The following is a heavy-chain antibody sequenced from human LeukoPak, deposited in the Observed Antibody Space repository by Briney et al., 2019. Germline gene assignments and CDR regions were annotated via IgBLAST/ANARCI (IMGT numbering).Heavy chain of an antibody. Sequence: PSETLSLTCTVSGGSISSGGYYWSWIRQHPGKGLEWIGYIYYSGSTYYNPSLKSRLTISVDTSKNQFSLKLSSVTAADTAVYYCAREGARAFDIWGQGTMVTVSS. D-gene: IGHD1-26*01. V-gene: IGHV4-31*03. J-gene: IGHJ3*02. CDR2: IYYSGST. CDR3: AREGARAFDI. CDR1: GGSISSGGYY.